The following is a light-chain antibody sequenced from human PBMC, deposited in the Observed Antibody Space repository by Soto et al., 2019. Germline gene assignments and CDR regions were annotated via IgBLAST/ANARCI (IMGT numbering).Light chain of an antibody. Sequence: DIVMTQSPATLSVAPGERVTFSCRASQGVSRKLAWYQHKPGQAPRLLISGASTGATGIPARFSGSGSGTEFTLTITSLQPEDFATYFCLLHKSYVWTFGQGTKVDIK. CDR1: QGVSRK. J-gene: IGKJ1*01. CDR3: LLHKSYVWT. CDR2: GAS. V-gene: IGKV3-15*01.